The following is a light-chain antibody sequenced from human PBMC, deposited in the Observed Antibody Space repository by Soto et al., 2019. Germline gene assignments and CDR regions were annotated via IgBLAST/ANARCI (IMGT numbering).Light chain of an antibody. CDR3: QQINTYPWT. CDR2: DAS. V-gene: IGKV1-5*01. Sequence: DIQMTQSPSTLSASVGDSVTITCRASQSISTWLAWYQQKPGKAPKLLIYDASSLEGGVPSRFSGSGSGTEFTLTLSSLQPEDFASYFCQQINTYPWTFGQGTKVDIK. CDR1: QSISTW. J-gene: IGKJ1*01.